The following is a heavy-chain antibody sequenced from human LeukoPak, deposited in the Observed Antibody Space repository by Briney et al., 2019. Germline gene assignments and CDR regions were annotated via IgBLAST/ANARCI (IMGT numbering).Heavy chain of an antibody. CDR1: GGSISSGSYY. CDR3: ARRVSDYYGSGSYYNWFDP. Sequence: SETLSLTCTVSGGSISSGSYYWSWIRQPAGKGLEWIGRIYTSGSTNYNPSLKSRVTISVDTSKNQFSLKLSSVTAADTAVYYCARRVSDYYGSGSYYNWFDPWGQGTLVTVSS. V-gene: IGHV4-61*02. J-gene: IGHJ5*02. D-gene: IGHD3-10*01. CDR2: IYTSGST.